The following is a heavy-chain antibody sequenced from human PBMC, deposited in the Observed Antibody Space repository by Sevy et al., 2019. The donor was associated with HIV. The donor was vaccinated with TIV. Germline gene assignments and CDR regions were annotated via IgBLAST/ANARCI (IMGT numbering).Heavy chain of an antibody. CDR1: GFTFSVYW. Sequence: GGSLRLSCAASGFTFSVYWMNWVRQAPGKGLEWVANIKGDGRDKHYVDSVEGRFTITRDNGKNLLYLQINSRRVDDTVVYYCEHRTIGGFDSWGQGTLVTVSS. D-gene: IGHD3-16*01. CDR3: EHRTIGGFDS. J-gene: IGHJ4*02. CDR2: IKGDGRDK. V-gene: IGHV3-7*01.